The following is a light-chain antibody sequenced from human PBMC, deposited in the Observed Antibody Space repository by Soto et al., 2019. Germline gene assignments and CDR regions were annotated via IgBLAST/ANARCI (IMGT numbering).Light chain of an antibody. Sequence: QSVLTQPASVSGSPGQSIAISCTGTSSDVGGYNYVSWYQHHPGKAPTLVIYDVSNRPSGVSNRFSGSKSGNTASLTISGLQAEDEDDYYCSSYTISSTSVFGTGTKVTVL. J-gene: IGLJ1*01. CDR1: SSDVGGYNY. V-gene: IGLV2-14*03. CDR3: SSYTISSTSV. CDR2: DVS.